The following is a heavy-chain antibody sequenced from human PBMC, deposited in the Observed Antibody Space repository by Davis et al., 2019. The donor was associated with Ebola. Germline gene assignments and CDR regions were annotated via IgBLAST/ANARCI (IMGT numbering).Heavy chain of an antibody. CDR3: ARYDFWSDYGMDV. CDR2: IDPSDSYT. J-gene: IGHJ6*02. D-gene: IGHD3-3*01. CDR1: GYNFTTYG. Sequence: GESLKISCTGSGYNFTTYGIGWVRQMPGKGLEWMGRIDPSDSYTNYSPSFQGHVTISADKSISTAYLQWSSLKASDTAMYYCARYDFWSDYGMDVWGQGTTVTVSS. V-gene: IGHV5-10-1*01.